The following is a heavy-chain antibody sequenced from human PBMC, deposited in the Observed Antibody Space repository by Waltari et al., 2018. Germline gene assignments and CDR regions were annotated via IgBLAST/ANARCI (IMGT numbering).Heavy chain of an antibody. CDR3: ARNQVETALGY. V-gene: IGHV3-53*01. CDR1: GVTVSNNY. J-gene: IGHJ4*02. CDR2: IYSGGTT. Sequence: EVQLVESGGGWIQPGGSLRLSCVASGVTVSNNYMTWLRQAPGKGLELVSLIYSGGTTYYADSVRGRFTISRDGSKNTVYLQMNSLRAEDTAVYFCARNQVETALGYWGQGTLVTVSS. D-gene: IGHD2-21*02.